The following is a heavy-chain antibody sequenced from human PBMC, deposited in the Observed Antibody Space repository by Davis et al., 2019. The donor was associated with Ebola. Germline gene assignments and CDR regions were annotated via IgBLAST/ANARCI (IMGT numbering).Heavy chain of an antibody. V-gene: IGHV4-34*01. Sequence: MPGGSLRLSCAVYGGSFSGYYWSWIRQPPGKGLEWIGEINHSGSTNYNPSLKSRVTISVDTSKNQFSLKLSSVTAADTAVYYCAREQLLWFGELLYVSYGMDVWGKGTTVTVSS. CDR1: GGSFSGYY. CDR2: INHSGST. CDR3: AREQLLWFGELLYVSYGMDV. J-gene: IGHJ6*04. D-gene: IGHD3-10*01.